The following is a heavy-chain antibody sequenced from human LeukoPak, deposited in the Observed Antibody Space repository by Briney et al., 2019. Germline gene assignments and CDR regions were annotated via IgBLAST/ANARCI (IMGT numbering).Heavy chain of an antibody. CDR3: ATYSGSYRSVDS. D-gene: IGHD1-26*01. Sequence: ASETLSLTCSVSGGSINSISYYWGWIRQPPGKGLEWIGSIYYNGTTYYSPSLKSRVTITVDTSKNQFSLKLTSVTAAVTAAYFCATYSGSYRSVDSWGQGTLVAVSS. CDR2: IYYNGTT. V-gene: IGHV4-39*01. J-gene: IGHJ4*02. CDR1: GGSINSISYY.